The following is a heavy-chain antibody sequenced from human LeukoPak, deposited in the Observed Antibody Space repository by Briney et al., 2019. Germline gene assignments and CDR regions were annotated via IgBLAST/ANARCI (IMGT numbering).Heavy chain of an antibody. J-gene: IGHJ4*02. CDR2: VYYNGDT. D-gene: IGHD1-26*01. Sequence: PSETLSLTCTVSGGSFSKYYWSWIRQPPGKGLECIGDVYYNGDTNYNPSLKSRVTISVDTSKNQFSLKLRSVTAADTAVYYCARSALIGSYYAYFDYWGQGTLVTVSS. CDR3: ARSALIGSYYAYFDY. CDR1: GGSFSKYY. V-gene: IGHV4-59*01.